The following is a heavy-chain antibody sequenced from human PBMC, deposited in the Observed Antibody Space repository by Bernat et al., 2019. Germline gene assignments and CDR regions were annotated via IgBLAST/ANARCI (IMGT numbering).Heavy chain of an antibody. CDR2: ISYDGSNK. V-gene: IGHV3-30*18. Sequence: QVQLVESGGGVVQPGRSLRLSCAASGFTFSSYGMHWVRQAPGKGLEWVAVISYDGSNKYYADSVKGRFTISRDNSKNTLYLQMNSLRAEDTAVYYCAKDSSSWYPAEYFQHWGQGTLVTVSS. CDR3: AKDSSSWYPAEYFQH. D-gene: IGHD6-13*01. J-gene: IGHJ1*01. CDR1: GFTFSSYG.